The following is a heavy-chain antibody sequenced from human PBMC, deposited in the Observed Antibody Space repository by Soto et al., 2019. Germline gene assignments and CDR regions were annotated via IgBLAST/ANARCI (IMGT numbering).Heavy chain of an antibody. CDR1: GFTFTRYS. Sequence: GGSLRLSCAASGFTFTRYSMNWVRQAPGKGLEWISSISSTTNYIYYGDSMKGRFTISRDNAKNSLYLEMNSLRAEDTAVYYCARESEDLTSNFDYWGQGTLVTVSS. CDR2: ISSTTNYI. CDR3: ARESEDLTSNFDY. V-gene: IGHV3-21*06. J-gene: IGHJ4*02.